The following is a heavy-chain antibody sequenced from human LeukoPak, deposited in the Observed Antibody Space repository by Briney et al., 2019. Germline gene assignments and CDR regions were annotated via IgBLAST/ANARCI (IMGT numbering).Heavy chain of an antibody. J-gene: IGHJ4*02. CDR1: GYSFTSYW. V-gene: IGHV5-51*01. D-gene: IGHD6-13*01. CDR2: IYPGDSDT. Sequence: GESLKISCXGSGYSFTSYWIGWVRQMPGKGLEWMGIIYPGDSDTRYSPSFQGQVTISADKSISTAYLQWSSLKASDTAMYYCASLLAAAGTFFDYWGQGTLVTVSS. CDR3: ASLLAAAGTFFDY.